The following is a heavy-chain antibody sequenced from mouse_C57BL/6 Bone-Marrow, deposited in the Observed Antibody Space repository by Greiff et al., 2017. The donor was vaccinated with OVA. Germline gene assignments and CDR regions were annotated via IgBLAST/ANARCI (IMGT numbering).Heavy chain of an antibody. V-gene: IGHV5-12*01. CDR2: ISNGGGST. CDR1: GFTFSDYY. J-gene: IGHJ4*01. D-gene: IGHD1-1*01. Sequence: EVQLVESGGGLVQPGGSLKLSCAASGFTFSDYYMYWVRQTPEKRLEWVAYISNGGGSTYYPDTVKGRFTISRDNAKNTLYLQMSRLKSEDTAMYYCARSYGSSYGAMDYWGQGTSVTVSS. CDR3: ARSYGSSYGAMDY.